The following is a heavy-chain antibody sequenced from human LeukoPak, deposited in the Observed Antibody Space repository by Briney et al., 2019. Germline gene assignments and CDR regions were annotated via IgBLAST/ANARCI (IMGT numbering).Heavy chain of an antibody. J-gene: IGHJ3*02. CDR2: IYYSGST. CDR1: SGSISSGGYY. D-gene: IGHD3-16*02. V-gene: IGHV4-31*03. Sequence: NPSQTLSLTCTVSSGSISSGGYYWSWIRQHPGKGLEWIGYIYYSGSTYYDPSLKSRVTISVDTSKNQFSLKLSSVTAADTAVYYCARGYYDYVWGSYRPPDAFDIWGQGTMVTVSS. CDR3: ARGYYDYVWGSYRPPDAFDI.